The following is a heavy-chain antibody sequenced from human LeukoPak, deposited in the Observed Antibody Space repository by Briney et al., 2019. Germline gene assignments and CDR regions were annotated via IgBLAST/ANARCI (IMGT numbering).Heavy chain of an antibody. CDR3: ATIAVAGIGAFDI. V-gene: IGHV1-24*01. Sequence: SVKVSCKVSGYTLTELSMHWVRQAHGKGLEWMGGFDPEDGETIYAQKFQGRVTMTEDTSTDIAYMELSSLRSEDTAVYYCATIAVAGIGAFDIWGQGTMVTVSS. CDR2: FDPEDGET. D-gene: IGHD6-19*01. CDR1: GYTLTELS. J-gene: IGHJ3*02.